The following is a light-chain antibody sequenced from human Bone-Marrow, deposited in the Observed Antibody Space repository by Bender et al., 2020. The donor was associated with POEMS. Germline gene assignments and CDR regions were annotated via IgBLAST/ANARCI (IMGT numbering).Light chain of an antibody. CDR1: SSNIGSNT. CDR2: SDN. J-gene: IGLJ1*01. Sequence: QSVLTQPPSESGTPGQRVTISCSGSSSNIGSNTVNWYQQLPGTAPRLLIYSDNQRPSGVPDRFSGSKSGTSASLAISGLQSEDEADYYCCSYAGSSSYVFGTGTTVTV. V-gene: IGLV1-44*01. CDR3: CSYAGSSSYV.